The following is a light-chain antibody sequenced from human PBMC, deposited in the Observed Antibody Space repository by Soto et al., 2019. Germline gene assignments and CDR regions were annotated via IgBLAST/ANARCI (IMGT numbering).Light chain of an antibody. J-gene: IGKJ1*01. CDR3: QQYNTYSS. Sequence: IKITQSPSTLSASVGDRVTITCRASQSISSWLAWFQQNPGKAPKVLIYKASSSESGDPSRFSGSGSGTEFTITSSSLQPDDVASFYCQQYNTYSSFGQGTQVDIK. V-gene: IGKV1-5*03. CDR2: KAS. CDR1: QSISSW.